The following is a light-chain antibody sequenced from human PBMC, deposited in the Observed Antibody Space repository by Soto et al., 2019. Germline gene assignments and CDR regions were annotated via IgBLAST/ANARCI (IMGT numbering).Light chain of an antibody. J-gene: IGKJ1*01. Sequence: DIQMTQSPSTLSASVGERVTISCRANQSIDNFLAWYQQKPGKAPKLLIYDASTLESGVPSRFRDSGSGTEFTLTISSLQSDDFAAYYCQQYNTYSWTFGHGTKVEIK. CDR3: QQYNTYSWT. CDR1: QSIDNF. V-gene: IGKV1-5*01. CDR2: DAS.